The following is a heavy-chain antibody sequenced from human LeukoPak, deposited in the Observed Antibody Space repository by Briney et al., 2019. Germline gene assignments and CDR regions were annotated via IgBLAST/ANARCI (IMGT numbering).Heavy chain of an antibody. CDR2: ISAYNGST. D-gene: IGHD3-22*01. CDR1: GYTFTSYG. J-gene: IGHJ4*01. Sequence: RASVKFSCKASGYTFTSYGISWVRQAPGQGLEWMGWISAYNGSTNYAQKLQGRVTMTTDTSTSTAYMELRSLRSDDTAVYYCARGPRTLQWLLGRVDYWGQGTLVTVSS. V-gene: IGHV1-18*01. CDR3: ARGPRTLQWLLGRVDY.